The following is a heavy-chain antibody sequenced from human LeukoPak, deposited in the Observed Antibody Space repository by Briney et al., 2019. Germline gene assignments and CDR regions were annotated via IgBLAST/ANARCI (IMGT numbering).Heavy chain of an antibody. CDR1: GGSISSGSYY. D-gene: IGHD1-26*01. CDR2: IYTSGST. Sequence: SETLSLTCTVSGGSISSGSYYWSWIRQPAGKGLEWIGRIYTSGSTNYNPSLKSRVTISVDTSKNQFSLKLSSVTAADTAVYYCARGFVGATKVPYYYYYYYMDVWGKGTTVTVSS. J-gene: IGHJ6*03. V-gene: IGHV4-61*02. CDR3: ARGFVGATKVPYYYYYYYMDV.